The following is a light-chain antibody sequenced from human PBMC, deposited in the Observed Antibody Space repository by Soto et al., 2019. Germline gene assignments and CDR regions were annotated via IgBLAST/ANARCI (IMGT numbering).Light chain of an antibody. CDR2: GAS. V-gene: IGKV3-15*01. CDR3: QQYKSWPQIT. CDR1: QTVPSR. Sequence: EIMLSLSPATLSLSPGEGVTLSCRASQTVPSRIAWYQQKPGQAPRLLIYGASTRATGVPDRLSGTGSGTEFTLTISSLKSEDYGVYYCQQYKSWPQITFGQGGRLAI. J-gene: IGKJ5*01.